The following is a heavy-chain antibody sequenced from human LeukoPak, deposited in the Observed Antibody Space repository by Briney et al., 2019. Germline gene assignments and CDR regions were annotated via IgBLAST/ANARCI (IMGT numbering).Heavy chain of an antibody. CDR3: APVYCNSTSCYHYFNY. CDR2: ISSTGNTI. J-gene: IGHJ4*02. D-gene: IGHD2-2*01. Sequence: HPGGSLRLSCAASGITLTSYSMNWVRQAPGKGLEWISYISSTGNTIYYADSVKARFTISRDNAKNSLYLQMNSLRVEDTAMYYCAPVYCNSTSCYHYFNYWGQGTLVTVSS. V-gene: IGHV3-48*01. CDR1: GITLTSYS.